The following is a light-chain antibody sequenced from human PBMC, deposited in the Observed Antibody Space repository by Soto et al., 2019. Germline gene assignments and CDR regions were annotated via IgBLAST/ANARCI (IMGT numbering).Light chain of an antibody. CDR3: CSYAGSSTWV. CDR1: SSDVGSYNL. CDR2: EGS. J-gene: IGLJ3*02. V-gene: IGLV2-23*01. Sequence: QSALTQPASVSGSPGQSITISCTGTSSDVGSYNLVSWYQQHPGTAPKLMIYEGSKRASGVSNRFSGSTSGITASLTISGLQAEYEADYYCCSYAGSSTWVFGGGTKLTVL.